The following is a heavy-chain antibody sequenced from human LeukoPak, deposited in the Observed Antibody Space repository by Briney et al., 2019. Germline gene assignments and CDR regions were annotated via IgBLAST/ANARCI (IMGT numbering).Heavy chain of an antibody. CDR3: AKRRGLELLYYYYMDV. J-gene: IGHJ6*03. CDR1: GFTFSNYW. V-gene: IGHV3-74*01. CDR2: ISGDGNSR. D-gene: IGHD1-7*01. Sequence: GGSLRLSCVASGFTFSNYWMHWVRQIPGKGLVWVSRISGDGNSRSYADSVEGRFTISRDNSKNTLYLQMNSLRAEDTAVYYCAKRRGLELLYYYYMDVWGRGTTVTVSS.